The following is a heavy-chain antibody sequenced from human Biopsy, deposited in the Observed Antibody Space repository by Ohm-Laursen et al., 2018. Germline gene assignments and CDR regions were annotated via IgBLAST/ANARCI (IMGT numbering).Heavy chain of an antibody. V-gene: IGHV4-31*01. D-gene: IGHD3-22*01. J-gene: IGHJ2*01. CDR1: GGSTGGGKYY. Sequence: SQTLSFTCTAPGGSTGGGKYYWNWTRQHPGKGLEGIGLISSSGPTFYNPSLESLLTISIDTSKNHFSLNLRSVTAADTAVYYCARGVPHYDGSGFPLAGYWYFDLWGRGTLVTVSS. CDR3: ARGVPHYDGSGFPLAGYWYFDL. CDR2: ISSSGPT.